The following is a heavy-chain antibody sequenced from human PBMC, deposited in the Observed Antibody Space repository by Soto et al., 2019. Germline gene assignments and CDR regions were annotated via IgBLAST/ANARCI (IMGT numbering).Heavy chain of an antibody. CDR3: AKEDKVAARHFDY. CDR2: ISGSGGST. J-gene: IGHJ4*02. Sequence: GESLKISCAASGFTFSSYAMSWVRQAPGKGLEWVSAISGSGGSTYYADSVKGRFTISRDNSKNTLYLQMNSLRAEDTAVYYCAKEDKVAARHFDYWGQGTLVTVSS. D-gene: IGHD6-6*01. CDR1: GFTFSSYA. V-gene: IGHV3-23*01.